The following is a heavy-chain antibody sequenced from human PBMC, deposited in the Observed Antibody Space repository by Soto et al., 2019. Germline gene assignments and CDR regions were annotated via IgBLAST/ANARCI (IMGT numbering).Heavy chain of an antibody. D-gene: IGHD4-17*01. Sequence: SETLSLTCTVSGGSITTYQWSWIRQPPGKGLEWIGGYSGFTDYNPSLESRATISVDHSKNQFSLTLRSVTAADSAVYYCARDYGDYSFFFDFWGQGALVTVS. J-gene: IGHJ4*02. V-gene: IGHV4-59*01. CDR3: ARDYGDYSFFFDF. CDR1: GGSITTYQ. CDR2: YSGFT.